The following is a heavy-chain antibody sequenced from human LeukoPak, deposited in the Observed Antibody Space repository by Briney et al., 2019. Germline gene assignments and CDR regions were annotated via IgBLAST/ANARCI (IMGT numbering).Heavy chain of an antibody. CDR2: MSPNSGDT. V-gene: IGHV1-8*01. J-gene: IGHJ4*02. Sequence: ASVKVSCKASGYTFTSYDFNWVRQATGQRPEWMGWMSPNSGDTGYAQKFQGRVTITADESTSTAYMELSSLRSEDTAVYYCARDGLGYCSGGSCYRAYYFDYWGQGTLVTVSS. CDR1: GYTFTSYD. CDR3: ARDGLGYCSGGSCYRAYYFDY. D-gene: IGHD2-15*01.